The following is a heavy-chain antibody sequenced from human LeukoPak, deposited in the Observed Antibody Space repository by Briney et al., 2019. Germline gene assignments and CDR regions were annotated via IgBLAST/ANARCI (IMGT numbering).Heavy chain of an antibody. D-gene: IGHD3-3*01. CDR1: GFTFSSYA. CDR3: AKSQRFLEWHSPFDY. J-gene: IGHJ4*02. Sequence: PGGSLRLSCAASGFTFSSYAMTWVRQAPGKGLEWVSTVSGSGGNTYFADSVKGRFTISRDNSKIALYLQMNSLRAEDTAVYYCAKSQRFLEWHSPFDYWGQGTLVTVSS. CDR2: VSGSGGNT. V-gene: IGHV3-23*01.